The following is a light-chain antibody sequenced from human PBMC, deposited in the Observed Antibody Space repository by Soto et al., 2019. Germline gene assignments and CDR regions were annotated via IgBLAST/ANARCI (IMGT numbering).Light chain of an antibody. V-gene: IGKV3-20*01. J-gene: IGKJ4*01. Sequence: EIVLTQSPGTLSLSPGERATLSCRASQSVSSSYLAWYQQTPGQAPRLLIYGAFSRATGIPDRFSGSGSGTDFTLTISRLEPEDFAVYYCQQYGSSRPLTFGGGTKVEIK. CDR3: QQYGSSRPLT. CDR1: QSVSSSY. CDR2: GAF.